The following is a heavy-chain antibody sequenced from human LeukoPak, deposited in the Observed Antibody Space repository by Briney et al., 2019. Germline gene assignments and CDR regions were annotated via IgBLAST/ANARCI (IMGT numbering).Heavy chain of an antibody. V-gene: IGHV3-74*01. CDR3: ARVSKYQLSFDY. CDR1: GFTFSSYW. Sequence: GGSLRLSCAASGFTFSSYWMHGVRQAPGKGLVWVSRINSDGSSTSYADSVKGRFTISRDNAKNTLYLQMNSLRAEDTAVYYCARVSKYQLSFDYWGQGTLVTVSS. CDR2: INSDGSST. D-gene: IGHD2-2*01. J-gene: IGHJ4*02.